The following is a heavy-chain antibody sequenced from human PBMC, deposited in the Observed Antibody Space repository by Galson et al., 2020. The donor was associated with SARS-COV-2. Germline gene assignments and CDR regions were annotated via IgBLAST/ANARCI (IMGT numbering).Heavy chain of an antibody. CDR2: IYTSGST. CDR3: ARGKAVAGREEGAFDI. J-gene: IGHJ3*02. D-gene: IGHD6-19*01. Sequence: SETLSLTCTVSGGSISSGSYYWSWIRQPAGKGLEWIGRIYTSGSTNYNPSLKSRVTISVDTSKNQFSLKLSPVTAADTAVYYCARGKAVAGREEGAFDIWGQGTMGSGSS. V-gene: IGHV4-61*02. CDR1: GGSISSGSYY.